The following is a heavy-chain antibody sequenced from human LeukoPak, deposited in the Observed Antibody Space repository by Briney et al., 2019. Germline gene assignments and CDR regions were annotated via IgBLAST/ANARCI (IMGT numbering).Heavy chain of an antibody. CDR1: GGSISSYY. CDR3: ARSKWVVGATYFDY. V-gene: IGHV4-59*12. Sequence: SETLSLTCTVSGGSISSYYWSWIRQPPGKGLEWIGYIYYSGSTNYNPSLKSRVTISVDTSKNQFSLKLSSVTAADTAVYYCARSKWVVGATYFDYWGQGTLVTVSS. D-gene: IGHD1-26*01. J-gene: IGHJ4*02. CDR2: IYYSGST.